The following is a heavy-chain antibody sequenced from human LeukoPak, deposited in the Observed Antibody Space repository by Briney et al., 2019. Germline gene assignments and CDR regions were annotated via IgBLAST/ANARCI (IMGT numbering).Heavy chain of an antibody. Sequence: SETLSLTCDVYGGSFSGYYWSWIRQPPGKGLEWIGEINHSGSTNYNPSLKSRVTISVDTSKNQFSLKLSSVTAADTAVYYCARGLEDIVVVPAAMPGGAFDYWGQGTLVTVSS. CDR2: INHSGST. V-gene: IGHV4-34*01. CDR1: GGSFSGYY. CDR3: ARGLEDIVVVPAAMPGGAFDY. D-gene: IGHD2-2*01. J-gene: IGHJ4*02.